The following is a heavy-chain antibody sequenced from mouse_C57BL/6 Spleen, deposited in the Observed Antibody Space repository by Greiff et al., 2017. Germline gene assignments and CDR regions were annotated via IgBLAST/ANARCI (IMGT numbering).Heavy chain of an antibody. J-gene: IGHJ2*01. V-gene: IGHV5-16*01. D-gene: IGHD1-1*01. CDR2: INYDGSST. CDR1: GFTFSDYY. Sequence: EVKLVESEGGLVQPGSSMKLSCTASGFTFSDYYMAWVRQVPEKGLEWVANINYDGSSTYYLDSLKSRFIFSRDNAKNILYLQMSRRKSEDTATYYCAREAYYYGSSHFYFDYWGQGTTLTVSS. CDR3: AREAYYYGSSHFYFDY.